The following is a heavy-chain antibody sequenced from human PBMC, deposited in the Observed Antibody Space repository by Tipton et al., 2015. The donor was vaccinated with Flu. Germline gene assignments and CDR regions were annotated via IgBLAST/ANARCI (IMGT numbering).Heavy chain of an antibody. J-gene: IGHJ4*02. V-gene: IGHV4-39*01. CDR3: AGHFDYSYQPAEG. CDR1: GGFIRTTSYY. D-gene: IGHD4-11*01. CDR2: IYYGGST. Sequence: TLSLTCTVSGGFIRTTSYYWGWIRQPPGKGLEWIGSIYYGGSTYYNPSLKSRVSISVDTSKNQFSLKLNSVTAADTAVYYCAGHFDYSYQPAEGWGQGTLVTVSS.